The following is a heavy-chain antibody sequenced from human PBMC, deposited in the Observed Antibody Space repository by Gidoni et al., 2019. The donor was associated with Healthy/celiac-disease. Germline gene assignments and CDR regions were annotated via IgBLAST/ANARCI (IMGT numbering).Heavy chain of an antibody. J-gene: IGHJ1*01. V-gene: IGHV1-3*01. Sequence: QVQLVQSGAEVKKPGASVKVSCKAAGYTFTSYAMHWVRQAPGQRLEWMGWINAGNGNTKYSQKFQGRVTITRDTSASTAYMELSSLRSEDTAVYYCAREGRSGWYPEYFQHWGQGTLVTVSS. CDR3: AREGRSGWYPEYFQH. CDR1: GYTFTSYA. CDR2: INAGNGNT. D-gene: IGHD6-19*01.